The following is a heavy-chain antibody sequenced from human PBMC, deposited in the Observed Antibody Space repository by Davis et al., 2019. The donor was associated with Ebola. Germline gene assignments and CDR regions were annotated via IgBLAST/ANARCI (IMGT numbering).Heavy chain of an antibody. Sequence: AASVKVSCKASGYTFTGYYMHWVRQAPGQGLEWMGRINPNSGGTNYAQKFQGRVTMTRDTSISTAYMELRSLRSDDTAVYYCARRGGFGWYGDCWGQGTLVTVSS. CDR1: GYTFTGYY. D-gene: IGHD6-19*01. CDR3: ARRGGFGWYGDC. J-gene: IGHJ4*02. CDR2: INPNSGGT. V-gene: IGHV1-2*06.